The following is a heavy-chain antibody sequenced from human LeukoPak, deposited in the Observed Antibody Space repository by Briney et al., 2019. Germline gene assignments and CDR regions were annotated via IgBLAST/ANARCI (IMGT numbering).Heavy chain of an antibody. D-gene: IGHD7-27*01. J-gene: IGHJ4*02. CDR2: IIPILGIA. CDR3: ARTAGVLKYYFDY. Sequence: ASVTVSCKASGGTFSSYAISWVRQAPGQGLEWMGRIIPILGIANYAQKFQGRVTITADKSTSTAYMELSSLRSEDTAVYYCARTAGVLKYYFDYWGQGTLVTVSS. CDR1: GGTFSSYA. V-gene: IGHV1-69*04.